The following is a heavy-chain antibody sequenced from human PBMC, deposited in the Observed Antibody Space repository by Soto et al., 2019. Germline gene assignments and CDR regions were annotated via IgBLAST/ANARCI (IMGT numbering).Heavy chain of an antibody. CDR3: ASHPRRAAGPQ. CDR1: GYTFTSYY. V-gene: IGHV1-46*03. CDR2: INPSGGST. D-gene: IGHD6-13*01. J-gene: IGHJ4*02. Sequence: QVQLVQSGAEVKKPGASVKVSCKASGYTFTSYYMNWVRQAPGQGLEWMGIINPSGGSTSYAQKFQGRVTMTRDTSTSTVYMELSSLRSEDTAVYYCASHPRRAAGPQWGQGTLVTVSS.